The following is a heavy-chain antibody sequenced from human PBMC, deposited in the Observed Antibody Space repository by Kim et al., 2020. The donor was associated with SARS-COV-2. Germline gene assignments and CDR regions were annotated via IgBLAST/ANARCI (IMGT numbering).Heavy chain of an antibody. CDR1: GFTFSSYA. CDR3: AKLAYGSGSRYYYYYGMDV. J-gene: IGHJ6*02. D-gene: IGHD3-10*01. V-gene: IGHV3-23*01. Sequence: GGSLRLSCAASGFTFSSYAMSWVRQAPGKGLEWVSAISGSGGSTYYADSVKGRFTISRDNSKNTLYLQMNSLRAEDTAVYYCAKLAYGSGSRYYYYYGMDVWGQGTTVTVSS. CDR2: ISGSGGST.